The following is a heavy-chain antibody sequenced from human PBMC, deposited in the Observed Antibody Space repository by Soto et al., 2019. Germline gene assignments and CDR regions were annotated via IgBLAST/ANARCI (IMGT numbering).Heavy chain of an antibody. Sequence: SETLSLTCAVSGGSISSSNWWSWVRQPPGKGLEWIGEIYHSGSTNYNPSLKSRVTISVDKSKNQFSLKLSSVTAADTAVYYCARGYYDSSGYYRYYYYYGMDVWGQGNTVT. CDR3: ARGYYDSSGYYRYYYYYGMDV. J-gene: IGHJ6*02. D-gene: IGHD3-22*01. CDR1: GGSISSSNW. CDR2: IYHSGST. V-gene: IGHV4-4*02.